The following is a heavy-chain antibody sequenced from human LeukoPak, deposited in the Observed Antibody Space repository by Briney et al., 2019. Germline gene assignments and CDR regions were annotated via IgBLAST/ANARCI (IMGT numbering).Heavy chain of an antibody. D-gene: IGHD7-27*01. V-gene: IGHV3-23*01. CDR2: ISGSGGKT. J-gene: IGHJ6*02. CDR1: GFTFATYA. CDR3: ARVRSIWGDFYGMDV. Sequence: GGSLRLSCASSGFTFATYAMSWVRQAPGKGLEWVSAISGSGGKTYYADSVRGRFTISRDNSKNTLSLQMGSLRADDMAVYYCARVRSIWGDFYGMDVWGQGTTVTVSS.